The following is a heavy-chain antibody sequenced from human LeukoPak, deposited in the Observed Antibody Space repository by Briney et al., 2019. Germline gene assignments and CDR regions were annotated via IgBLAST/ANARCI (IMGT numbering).Heavy chain of an antibody. CDR1: GYTFTSYD. D-gene: IGHD6-19*01. V-gene: IGHV1-2*02. J-gene: IGHJ3*02. CDR3: ARGGGRSPNAVAAPRAFDI. CDR2: MNPNSGGT. Sequence: ASVKVSCKASGYTFTSYDINWVRQATGQGLEWMGWMNPNSGGTNYAQKFQGRVTMTRDTSISTAYMELSRLRSDDTAVYYCARGGGRSPNAVAAPRAFDIWGQGTMVTVSS.